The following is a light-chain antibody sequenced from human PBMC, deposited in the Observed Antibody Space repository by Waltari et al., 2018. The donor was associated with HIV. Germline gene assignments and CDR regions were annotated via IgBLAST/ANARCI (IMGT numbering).Light chain of an antibody. Sequence: EIVLTQSPATLSLSPGERATLSCRASQSVSTYLAWYQQRPGQAPRLLIYDASDRAAGMPARFSGSGSWTDFTLTISSLEPDDFAVYYCQQRTNWPTWTFGQGTKVEIK. CDR2: DAS. J-gene: IGKJ1*01. V-gene: IGKV3-11*01. CDR1: QSVSTY. CDR3: QQRTNWPTWT.